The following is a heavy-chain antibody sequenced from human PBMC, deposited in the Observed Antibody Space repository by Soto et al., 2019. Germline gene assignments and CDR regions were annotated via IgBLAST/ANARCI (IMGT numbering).Heavy chain of an antibody. CDR1: GFTVSSNY. V-gene: IGHV3-64*01. CDR2: ISSNGGST. D-gene: IGHD6-19*01. Sequence: EVQLVESGGGLVQPGGSLRHSCAASGFTVSSNYMTWVRQAPGKGLEYVSAISSNGGSTYYANSVKGRFTISRDNSKNTLYLQMGSLRAEDMAVYYCARGFGWLDYWGQGTLVTVSS. CDR3: ARGFGWLDY. J-gene: IGHJ4*02.